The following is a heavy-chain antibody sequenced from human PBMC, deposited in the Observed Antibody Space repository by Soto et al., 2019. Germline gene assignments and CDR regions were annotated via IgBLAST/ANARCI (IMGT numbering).Heavy chain of an antibody. D-gene: IGHD1-26*01. CDR1: GGSISSSNW. V-gene: IGHV4-4*02. CDR3: ARIVEAGTNFVY. CDR2: IYHSGST. Sequence: QVQLQESGPGLVKPSGTLSLTCAVSGGSISSSNWWSWVRQPPGKGLEWIGEIYHSGSTNYNPSRKSRVNISVDRSKNQFSLKLSYVTAADPAVYDWARIVEAGTNFVYWGQGTLVTVSS. J-gene: IGHJ4*02.